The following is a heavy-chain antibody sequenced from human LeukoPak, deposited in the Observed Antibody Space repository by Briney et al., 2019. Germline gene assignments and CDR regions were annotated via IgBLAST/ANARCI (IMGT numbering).Heavy chain of an antibody. D-gene: IGHD3-10*01. J-gene: IGHJ4*02. V-gene: IGHV3-23*01. CDR3: ARDTYGSGSYSGY. Sequence: GGSLRLSCAASGFTFSSYAMSWVRQAPGKGLEWVSAISGSGGSTYYADSVKGRFTISRDNAKNSLYLQMNSLRAEDTAVYYCARDTYGSGSYSGYWGQGTLVTVPS. CDR1: GFTFSSYA. CDR2: ISGSGGST.